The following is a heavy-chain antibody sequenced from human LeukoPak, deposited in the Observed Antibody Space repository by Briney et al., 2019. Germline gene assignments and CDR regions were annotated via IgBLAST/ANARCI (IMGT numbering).Heavy chain of an antibody. CDR2: ISSSGSTI. V-gene: IGHV3-48*03. CDR1: GFTFSSYE. D-gene: IGHD2-15*01. J-gene: IGHJ3*02. CDR3: ASQTVVVVAAYDAFDI. Sequence: PGGSLRLSCAASGFTFSSYEMNWVRQAPGKGLEWVSYISSSGSTIYYADSVKGRFTISRDNAKNSLYLQMNSLRAEDTAVYYCASQTVVVVAAYDAFDIWGQGTMVTVSS.